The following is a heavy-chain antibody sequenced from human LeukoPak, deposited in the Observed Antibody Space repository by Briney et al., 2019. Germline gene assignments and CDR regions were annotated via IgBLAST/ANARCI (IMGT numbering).Heavy chain of an antibody. J-gene: IGHJ6*03. D-gene: IGHD1-26*01. CDR3: AEGGSYGTHYYYMDV. V-gene: IGHV3-23*01. CDR2: ISGSGGST. Sequence: GSLRLSCAASGFTFSSYAMSWVRQAPGKGLEWVSAISGSGGSTYYADSVKGRFTISRDNSKNTLYLQMNSLRAEDTAVYYCAEGGSYGTHYYYMDVWGKGTTVTVSS. CDR1: GFTFSSYA.